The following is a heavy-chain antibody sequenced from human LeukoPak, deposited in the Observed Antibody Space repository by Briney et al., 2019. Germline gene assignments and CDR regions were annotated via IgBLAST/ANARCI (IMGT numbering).Heavy chain of an antibody. CDR3: GRIAIDANNGMDV. J-gene: IGHJ6*02. CDR1: GFTLSSYA. V-gene: IGHV3-23*01. CDR2: ISDSGGST. D-gene: IGHD1/OR15-1a*01. Sequence: GGSLRLSCAASGFTLSSYAMSWVRQAPGKGLEWVSAISDSGGSTYYADSVKGRFTISKDNSKNTLHLQMNSLRTEDTAVYYCGRIAIDANNGMDVWGQGTTVTVSS.